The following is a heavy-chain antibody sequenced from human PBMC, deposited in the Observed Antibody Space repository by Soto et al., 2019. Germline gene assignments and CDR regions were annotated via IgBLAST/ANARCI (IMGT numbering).Heavy chain of an antibody. CDR2: IYYNGNT. D-gene: IGHD7-27*01. Sequence: QVQLQASGPGLVKPSETLSLTCSVSGGSISNHYWSWIRQPPGKGLEWIGYIYYNGNTNYNPSLKSRVTMSVDTSRNQICLKLTTVTAADTAVYYCTRANWYSEYWGQGTLVTVSS. V-gene: IGHV4-59*11. CDR3: TRANWYSEY. CDR1: GGSISNHY. J-gene: IGHJ4*02.